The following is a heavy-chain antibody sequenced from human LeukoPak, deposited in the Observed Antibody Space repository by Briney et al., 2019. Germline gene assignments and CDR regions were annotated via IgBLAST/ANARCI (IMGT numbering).Heavy chain of an antibody. Sequence: GGSLRLSCAASGSTFSSYAMHWVRQAPGKGLEWVAVISYDGSNKYYADSVKGRFTISRDNSKNTLYLQMNSLRAEDTAVYYCARESLGFDYWGQGTLVTVSS. J-gene: IGHJ4*02. CDR1: GSTFSSYA. V-gene: IGHV3-30-3*01. CDR3: ARESLGFDY. CDR2: ISYDGSNK.